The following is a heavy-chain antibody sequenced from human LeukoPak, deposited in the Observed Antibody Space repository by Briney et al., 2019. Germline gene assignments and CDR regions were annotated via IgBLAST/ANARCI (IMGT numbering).Heavy chain of an antibody. V-gene: IGHV4-30-4*08. Sequence: PSETLSLTCTVSGGSISSGGYYWSWIRQPPGKGLEWIGYIYYSGSTYYNPSLKSRVTISVDTSKNQFSLKLSSVTAADTAVYYCARGGSSGWYNHYYYYGMDVWGQGTTVTVSS. CDR1: GGSISSGGYY. J-gene: IGHJ6*02. D-gene: IGHD6-19*01. CDR2: IYYSGST. CDR3: ARGGSSGWYNHYYYYGMDV.